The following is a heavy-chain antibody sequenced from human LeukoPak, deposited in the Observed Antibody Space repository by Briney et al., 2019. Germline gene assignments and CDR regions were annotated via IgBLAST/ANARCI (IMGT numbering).Heavy chain of an antibody. D-gene: IGHD3-3*01. Sequence: SVKVSCKASGGTFSSYAISWVRQAPGQGLEWMGGIIPIFGTANYAQKFQGRVTITADKSTSTAYMELSSLRSEDTAVYFCAGIPVFGVVLHQEPVWGKGTTVTVSS. CDR3: AGIPVFGVVLHQEPV. V-gene: IGHV1-69*06. CDR1: GGTFSSYA. CDR2: IIPIFGTA. J-gene: IGHJ6*04.